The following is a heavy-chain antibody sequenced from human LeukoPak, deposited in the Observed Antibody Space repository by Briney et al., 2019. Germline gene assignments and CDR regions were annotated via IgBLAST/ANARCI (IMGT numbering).Heavy chain of an antibody. D-gene: IGHD2-2*01. J-gene: IGHJ5*02. Sequence: PGGSLRLSCAASGFTFSNYGMHWVRQTPGKGLEWVAFIPYDGSNKYYADSVKGRFTISRDNSRNTLYLQMSSLRAEDTAVYYCAKEYQPNWFDPWGQGTLVTVSS. CDR2: IPYDGSNK. V-gene: IGHV3-30*02. CDR3: AKEYQPNWFDP. CDR1: GFTFSNYG.